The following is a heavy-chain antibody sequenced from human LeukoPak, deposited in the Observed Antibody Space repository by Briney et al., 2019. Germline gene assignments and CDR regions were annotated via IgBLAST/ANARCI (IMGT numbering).Heavy chain of an antibody. CDR2: ISSSSSSI. J-gene: IGHJ6*02. CDR1: GFTFSSYT. Sequence: GGSLRLSCAASGFTFSSYTMNWVRQAPGKGLEWVSSISSSSSSIYYADSLKGRFTISRDNAKNSLDLQMNSLRAEDTAVYYCARDGRRSSSWLYYYGMDVWGQGTTVTVSS. D-gene: IGHD6-13*01. CDR3: ARDGRRSSSWLYYYGMDV. V-gene: IGHV3-21*01.